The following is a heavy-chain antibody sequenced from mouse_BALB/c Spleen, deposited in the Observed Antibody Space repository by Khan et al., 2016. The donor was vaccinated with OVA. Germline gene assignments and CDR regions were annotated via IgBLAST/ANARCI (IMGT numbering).Heavy chain of an antibody. CDR2: ILPGSGST. CDR3: ARVNTGSRDYFDN. J-gene: IGHJ2*01. V-gene: IGHV1-9*01. D-gene: IGHD1-1*01. Sequence: QVQLKQSGAELMKPGASVKISCKVTGNTFSTYWIEWIKKRPGHGLEWIGEILPGSGSTNCNEKFKGKATFTADTSSNTAYMQLSSLTSEDSAVYYCARVNTGSRDYFDNWGQGTTLTVSS. CDR1: GNTFSTYW.